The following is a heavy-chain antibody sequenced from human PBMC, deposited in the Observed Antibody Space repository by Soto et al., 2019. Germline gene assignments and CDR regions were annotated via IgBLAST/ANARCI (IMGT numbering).Heavy chain of an antibody. V-gene: IGHV3-21*01. D-gene: IGHD3-22*01. Sequence: GGSLRLSCAASGFTFSSYSMNWVRQAPGRGLEWVSSISSSSSYIYYADSVKGRFTISRDNAKNSLYLQMNSLRAEDTAVYYCARVAYYYDSSGAQYYYYGMDVWGQGTTVTVSS. J-gene: IGHJ6*02. CDR1: GFTFSSYS. CDR3: ARVAYYYDSSGAQYYYYGMDV. CDR2: ISSSSSYI.